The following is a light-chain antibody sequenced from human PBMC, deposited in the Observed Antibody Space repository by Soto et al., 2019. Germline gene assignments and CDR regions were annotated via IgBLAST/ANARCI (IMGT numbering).Light chain of an antibody. V-gene: IGKV3-20*01. J-gene: IGKJ1*01. CDR2: DAS. CDR1: QSVNIY. CDR3: QQYASSPRT. Sequence: EMVLTQSPGTLSLSPGERATLSCRASQSVNIYLAWYQQKPGQAPRLLIYDASNRATGIPARFSGSGSGTDFTLTISRLEPEDSAVYYCQQYASSPRTFGQGTKVDIK.